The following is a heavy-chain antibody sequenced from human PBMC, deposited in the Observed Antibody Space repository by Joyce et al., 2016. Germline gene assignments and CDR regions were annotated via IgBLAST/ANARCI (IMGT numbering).Heavy chain of an antibody. CDR3: ARGSSLKVRGWSMGSH. J-gene: IGHJ4*02. D-gene: IGHD6-19*01. Sequence: QVQLVQSGAEVKKPGASMKVSCKASGYTFTNYYIHWVRQAPGQGLEWMGIINPSGGNTSNEQKFQGRVTMTRDTSTSTVYLDLSSLRSEDTAVYYCARGSSLKVRGWSMGSHWGQGTLVTVSS. CDR1: GYTFTNYY. V-gene: IGHV1-46*01. CDR2: INPSGGNT.